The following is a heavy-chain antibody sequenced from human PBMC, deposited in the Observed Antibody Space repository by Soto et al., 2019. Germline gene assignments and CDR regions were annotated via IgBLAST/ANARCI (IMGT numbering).Heavy chain of an antibody. CDR2: IYPGDSDT. Sequence: ESLKISCKGSGYRFTNYWIGWVRQMPGKGLEWMGIIYPGDSDTRYSPSFQGQVTISADKSISTAYLQWSSLKASDTAMYYCATTSAAGKYYYGMDVWGQGTTVTVSS. J-gene: IGHJ6*02. D-gene: IGHD6-13*01. V-gene: IGHV5-51*01. CDR1: GYRFTNYW. CDR3: ATTSAAGKYYYGMDV.